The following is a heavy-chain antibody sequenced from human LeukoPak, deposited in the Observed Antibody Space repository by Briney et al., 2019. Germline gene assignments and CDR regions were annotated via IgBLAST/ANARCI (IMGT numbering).Heavy chain of an antibody. CDR2: AGTATDT. J-gene: IGHJ4*02. Sequence: PGGSLRLSCAASGFTFSNFAMSWFRQAPGRGLEWVSAAGTATDTSYADSVKGRFTISRDNSKNTLYLQMNSMGAEDTAVYYCAKGGSRQRFDFDSWGRGTLVTVSS. CDR1: GFTFSNFA. D-gene: IGHD3-16*01. CDR3: AKGGSRQRFDFDS. V-gene: IGHV3-23*01.